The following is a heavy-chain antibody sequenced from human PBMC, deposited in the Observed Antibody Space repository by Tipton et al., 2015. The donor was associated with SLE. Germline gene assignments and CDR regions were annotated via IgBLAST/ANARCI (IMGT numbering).Heavy chain of an antibody. CDR2: IYDTGNT. CDR1: GGSISSRSYD. V-gene: IGHV4-39*06. Sequence: TLSLTCTVSGGSISSRSYDWGWIRQPPGKGLEWIGSIYDTGNTYYNPSLKSRVTISLDRFNNQFTLKMTSVTAADTAVYYCANQNWNYYFWGQGNLVTVSS. D-gene: IGHD1-7*01. CDR3: ANQNWNYYF. J-gene: IGHJ4*02.